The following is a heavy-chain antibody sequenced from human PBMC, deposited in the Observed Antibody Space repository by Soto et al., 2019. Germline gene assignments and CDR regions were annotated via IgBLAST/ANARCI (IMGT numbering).Heavy chain of an antibody. V-gene: IGHV5-51*01. CDR2: IYLDGSDT. Sequence: GESLKISCKVSGNSFSQYWIAWVRQMPGKGLEWMGIIYLDGSDTRYSPSFEGRVTISADKSTDTAFLHWSSLKASDTAIYYCATEAQPHEHWGQGTLVTVSS. J-gene: IGHJ4*02. CDR3: ATEAQPHEH. CDR1: GNSFSQYW.